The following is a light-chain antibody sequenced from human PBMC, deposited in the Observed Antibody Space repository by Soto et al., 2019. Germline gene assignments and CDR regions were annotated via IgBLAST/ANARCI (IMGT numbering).Light chain of an antibody. CDR2: GAS. CDR3: QQYNNWPPLT. J-gene: IGKJ4*01. Sequence: EIVMTQSPATLSVSPGERATVSCRASQFVGSNLAWYQQKPGQAPRLLIYGASTRATGIPARFSGSGSGTEFTLTISSLQSEDFALYYCQQYNNWPPLTFGGATKVEIK. CDR1: QFVGSN. V-gene: IGKV3-15*01.